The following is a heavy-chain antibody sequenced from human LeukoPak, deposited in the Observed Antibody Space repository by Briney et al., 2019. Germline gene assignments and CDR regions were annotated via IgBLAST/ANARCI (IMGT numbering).Heavy chain of an antibody. Sequence: ASVKVSCKASGYTFTSYYMHWVRQAPRQGLEWMGWISAYNGDTNYAQKFQGRITMTTDTSTSTANMELTSLRSDDTAVYYCARDHSSSCQLLDYWGQGTLVTISS. J-gene: IGHJ4*02. CDR2: ISAYNGDT. CDR1: GYTFTSYY. D-gene: IGHD6-13*01. V-gene: IGHV1-18*04. CDR3: ARDHSSSCQLLDY.